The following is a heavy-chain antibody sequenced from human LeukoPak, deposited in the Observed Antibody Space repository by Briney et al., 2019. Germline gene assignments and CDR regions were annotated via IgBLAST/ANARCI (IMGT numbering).Heavy chain of an antibody. J-gene: IGHJ4*02. CDR3: ARDGTIFGVVIYFDY. Sequence: GGSLRLSCAASGFTFSSYSMNWVRQAPGKGLEWVSSISSSSSYIYYADSVKGRFTISRDNAKNSLYLQMNSLRAEDTAVYYCARDGTIFGVVIYFDYWGQGTLVTVSS. V-gene: IGHV3-21*01. D-gene: IGHD3-3*01. CDR2: ISSSSSYI. CDR1: GFTFSSYS.